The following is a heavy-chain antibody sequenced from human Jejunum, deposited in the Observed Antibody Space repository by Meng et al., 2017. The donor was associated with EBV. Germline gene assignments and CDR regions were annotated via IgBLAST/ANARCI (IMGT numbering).Heavy chain of an antibody. V-gene: IGHV4-39*01. Sequence: QLQQQESGQCVVKPSEPLSLTCTVSGGSISSSSYYWGWIRQPPGKGLEWIGTYYNSGSTYYNPSLKSRVTISVDTSKNQFSLKLISVTAADTAAYYCARQGPSGRTFDYWGQGTLVTVSS. CDR2: YYNSGST. CDR1: GGSISSSSYY. D-gene: IGHD1-26*01. CDR3: ARQGPSGRTFDY. J-gene: IGHJ4*02.